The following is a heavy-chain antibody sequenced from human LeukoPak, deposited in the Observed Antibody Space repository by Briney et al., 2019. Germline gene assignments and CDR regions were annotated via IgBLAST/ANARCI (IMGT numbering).Heavy chain of an antibody. CDR2: VSGTGGST. CDR1: GFIFSNYA. CDR3: TGGGWSTDAFDI. V-gene: IGHV3-23*01. J-gene: IGHJ3*02. Sequence: GGSLRLSCGASGFIFSNYAMSCVRQAPGKGLEWVSSVSGTGGSTNYADSVKGRFTISRDNSKNTLYLQMNSLRAEDTAIYYCTGGGWSTDAFDIWGQGTVVTVSS. D-gene: IGHD6-19*01.